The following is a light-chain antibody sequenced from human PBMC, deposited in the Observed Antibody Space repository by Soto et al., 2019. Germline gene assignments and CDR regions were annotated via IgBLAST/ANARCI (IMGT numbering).Light chain of an antibody. Sequence: QSVLTQPPSASGTPGQRVTISCSGSSSNIGSNTVNWYQQLPGTAPHLLIYANDQRPSGVPDRFSASKSGTSASLAISGLESEDWHEYYCAAWDDGLNGTVYGGGTKVTV. CDR2: AND. CDR3: AAWDDGLNGTV. CDR1: SSNIGSNT. V-gene: IGLV1-44*01. J-gene: IGLJ3*02.